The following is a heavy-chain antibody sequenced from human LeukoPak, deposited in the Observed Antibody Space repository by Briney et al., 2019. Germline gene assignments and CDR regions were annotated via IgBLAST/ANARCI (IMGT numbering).Heavy chain of an antibody. D-gene: IGHD2-2*01. V-gene: IGHV1-69*13. Sequence: ASVKVSCKASGGTFISYAISWVRQAPGQGLEWMGGIIPIFGTANYAQKFQGRVTITADESTSTAYMELSSLRSEDTAVYYCAAHCSSTSCYQNYYYYGMDVWGQGTTVTVSS. CDR2: IIPIFGTA. CDR1: GGTFISYA. CDR3: AAHCSSTSCYQNYYYYGMDV. J-gene: IGHJ6*02.